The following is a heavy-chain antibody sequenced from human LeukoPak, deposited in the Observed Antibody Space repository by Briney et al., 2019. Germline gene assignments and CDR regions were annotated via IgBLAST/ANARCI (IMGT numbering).Heavy chain of an antibody. CDR3: ANGYCSSTSCSSLGVW. CDR1: GFTFSSYA. D-gene: IGHD2-2*03. V-gene: IGHV3-23*01. Sequence: GGSLRLSCAASGFTFSSYAMSWVRQAPGKGLEWVPAISGSGGSTYYADSVKGRFTISRDNSKNTLYLQMNSLRAEDTAVYYCANGYCSSTSCSSLGVWWGQGTLVTVSS. CDR2: ISGSGGST. J-gene: IGHJ4*02.